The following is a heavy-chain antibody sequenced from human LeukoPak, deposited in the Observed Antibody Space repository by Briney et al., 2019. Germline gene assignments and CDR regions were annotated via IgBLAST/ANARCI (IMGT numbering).Heavy chain of an antibody. V-gene: IGHV3-66*01. J-gene: IGHJ4*02. CDR1: GFTVSSNY. CDR2: MYSGGST. CDR3: ARDPTEVVGDYARAY. Sequence: GGSLRLSCAASGFTVSSNYMNWVRQAPGKGLEWVSVMYSGGSTFYGDSVKGRFTISRDNSKNTLYLQMNSLRAEDTAVYYCARDPTEVVGDYARAYWGQGTLVTVSS. D-gene: IGHD4-17*01.